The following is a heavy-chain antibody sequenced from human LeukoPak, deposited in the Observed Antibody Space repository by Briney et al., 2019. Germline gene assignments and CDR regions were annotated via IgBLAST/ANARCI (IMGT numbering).Heavy chain of an antibody. D-gene: IGHD3-10*01. CDR2: ISRSGGST. Sequence: ETLSLACTVSGGSISTGSSYWGWIRQPPGKGLEWVSGISRSGGSTYYVDSVKGRFTISRDNSKNTMCLQMNSLRAEDTAVYYCAKRSLTMVRGVFDYWGQGILVTVSS. CDR1: GGSISTGSSY. J-gene: IGHJ4*02. CDR3: AKRSLTMVRGVFDY. V-gene: IGHV3-23*01.